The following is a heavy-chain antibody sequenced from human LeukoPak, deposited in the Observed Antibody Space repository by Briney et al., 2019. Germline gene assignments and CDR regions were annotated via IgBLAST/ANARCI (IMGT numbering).Heavy chain of an antibody. CDR3: ARDPPLGGGTTGLYY. CDR1: GYTFTDYY. V-gene: IGHV1-2*02. Sequence: GASVKVSCKASGYTFTDYYMHWVRQAPGQGLEWMGWINPNSGGTNYAQKFQGRVTMTRDTSISTAYMELSRLRSDDTAVYYCARDPPLGGGTTGLYYWGQGTLVTVSS. D-gene: IGHD1-1*01. CDR2: INPNSGGT. J-gene: IGHJ4*02.